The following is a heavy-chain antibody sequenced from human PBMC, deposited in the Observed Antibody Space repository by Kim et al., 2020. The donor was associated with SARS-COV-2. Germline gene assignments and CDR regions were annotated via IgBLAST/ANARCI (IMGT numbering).Heavy chain of an antibody. Sequence: SVKVSCKASGGTFSSYAISWVRQAPGQGLEWMGGIIPIFGTANYAQKFQGRVTITADESTSTAYMELSSLRSEDTAVYYCARDRVGGNSEFDYWGQGTLVTVSS. CDR1: GGTFSSYA. J-gene: IGHJ4*02. V-gene: IGHV1-69*13. CDR2: IIPIFGTA. CDR3: ARDRVGGNSEFDY. D-gene: IGHD2-21*02.